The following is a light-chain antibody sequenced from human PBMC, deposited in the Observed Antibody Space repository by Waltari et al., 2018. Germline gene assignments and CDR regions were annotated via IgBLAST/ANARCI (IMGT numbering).Light chain of an antibody. J-gene: IGLJ1*01. CDR1: APNIGRHP. CDR3: AAWDDSLSGDV. CDR2: SNT. Sequence: QSVLTQPPSASGTPGQRVTISCSGSAPNIGRHPVNWYQHLPGTAPKLLIYSNTQRHSGVPDRFSGSKSDTSASLVISGLKSEDEAEYYCAAWDDSLSGDVFGTGTKVTVL. V-gene: IGLV1-44*01.